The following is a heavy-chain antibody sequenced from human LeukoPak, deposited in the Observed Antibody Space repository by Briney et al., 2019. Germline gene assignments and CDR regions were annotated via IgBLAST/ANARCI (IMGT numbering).Heavy chain of an antibody. J-gene: IGHJ4*02. CDR2: INHSGST. V-gene: IGHV4-34*01. CDR1: GGSFSGNY. Sequence: SETLSLTCAVYGGSFSGNYWSWIRHPQGPGLEWIGEINHSGSTNYNPSLKSRVTISVDTSKNQFSLKLSSVTAAETAVYYCARVAPKRPVDYWGQGTLVTVSS. CDR3: ARVAPKRPVDY.